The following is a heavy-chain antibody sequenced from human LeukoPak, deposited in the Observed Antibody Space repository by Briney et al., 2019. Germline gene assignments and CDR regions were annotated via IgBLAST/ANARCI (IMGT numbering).Heavy chain of an antibody. CDR1: GYTFTSYG. CDR2: ISAYNGNT. CDR3: ARGSSSTYYYYGMDV. V-gene: IGHV1-18*01. J-gene: IGHJ6*02. Sequence: ASVKVSCKASGYTFTSYGISWVRQAPGQGLEWMGWISAYNGNTNYAQKLQGRVTVTTDTSTSTAYMELRSLRSDDTAVYYCARGSSSTYYYYGMDVWGQGTTVTVSS. D-gene: IGHD6-6*01.